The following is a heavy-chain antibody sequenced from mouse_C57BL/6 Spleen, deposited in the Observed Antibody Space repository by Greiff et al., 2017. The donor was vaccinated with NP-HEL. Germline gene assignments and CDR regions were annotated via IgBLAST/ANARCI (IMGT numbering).Heavy chain of an antibody. V-gene: IGHV3-8*01. CDR2: ISYSGST. CDR3: ARSADYRNYVGYFEV. D-gene: IGHD2-5*01. J-gene: IGHJ1*03. CDR1: GYSITSDY. Sequence: EVQLQESGPGLAKPSQTLSLTYPVTGYSITSDYWNWIRKFPGNKLEYMGYISYSGSTYYTPSLTSRISITRDTSKNQYYLQYNSVTTKDTATYDGARSADYRNYVGYFEVWGTGTTVTVAS.